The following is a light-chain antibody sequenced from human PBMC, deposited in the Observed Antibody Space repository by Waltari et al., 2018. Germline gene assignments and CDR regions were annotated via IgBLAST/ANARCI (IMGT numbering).Light chain of an antibody. J-gene: IGKJ4*01. CDR3: QQYDISPLT. Sequence: EIVLTQSPGTLSLSPGERATLSCRASQTVRTTYLAWYQQKPGQAPTLLIYGASSRATGIPDRFSGSGSGTDFSLTISSLEPEDFAVYYCQQYDISPLTSGGGTKVEIK. CDR1: QTVRTTY. V-gene: IGKV3-20*01. CDR2: GAS.